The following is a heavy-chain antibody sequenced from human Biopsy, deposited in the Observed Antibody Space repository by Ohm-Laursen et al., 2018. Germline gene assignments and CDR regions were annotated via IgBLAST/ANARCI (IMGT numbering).Heavy chain of an antibody. J-gene: IGHJ4*02. CDR1: GFDFSDYS. V-gene: IGHV3-21*01. CDR3: ARGGAGGGDY. D-gene: IGHD2-15*01. Sequence: SLRLSCTASGFDFSDYSMSWVRQAPGKGLEWVSSVTTTSSYIYYADFVKGRFTISRDNAKNTLYLQMNSLRAEDTAVYYCARGGAGGGDYWGQGTLVTVSS. CDR2: VTTTSSYI.